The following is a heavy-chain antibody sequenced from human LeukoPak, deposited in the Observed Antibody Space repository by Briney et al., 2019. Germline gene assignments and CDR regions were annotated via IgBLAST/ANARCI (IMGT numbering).Heavy chain of an antibody. Sequence: GGSLRLSCAASGFTFSSYSMNWVRQAAGKGLEWVSSISSSSSYIYYADSVKGRVTISRDNAKNSLYLQMNSLRAEDTAVYYCARTHCSSTSCYSHNWFDPWGQGTLVTVSS. CDR3: ARTHCSSTSCYSHNWFDP. CDR1: GFTFSSYS. CDR2: ISSSSSYI. J-gene: IGHJ5*02. D-gene: IGHD2-2*02. V-gene: IGHV3-21*01.